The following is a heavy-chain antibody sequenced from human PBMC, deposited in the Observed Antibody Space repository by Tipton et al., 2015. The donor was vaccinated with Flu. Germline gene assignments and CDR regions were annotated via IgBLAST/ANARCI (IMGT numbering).Heavy chain of an antibody. CDR1: GGSISSSSYY. J-gene: IGHJ3*02. CDR3: ARGFYYDPPTGAFDI. Sequence: TLSLTCTVSGGSISSSSYYWGWIRQPPGKGLEWIGGIYYSGSTYYNPSLKSRVTISVDTSKNQFSLKLSSVTAADTAVYYCARGFYYDPPTGAFDIWGQGTMVTVSS. CDR2: IYYSGST. D-gene: IGHD3-22*01. V-gene: IGHV4-39*07.